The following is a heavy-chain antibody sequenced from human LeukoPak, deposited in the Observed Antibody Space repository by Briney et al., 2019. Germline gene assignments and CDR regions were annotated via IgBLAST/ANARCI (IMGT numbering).Heavy chain of an antibody. CDR3: ARYGSGSYYHY. Sequence: GGSLRVSCAASGFIFSDYAMHWVRQAPGKGLEYVSAISTDGGGTYYVNSVKGRFTISRDNSKNTLYLQMGSLRAEDMAVYYCARYGSGSYYHYWGQGTLVTVSS. CDR1: GFIFSDYA. V-gene: IGHV3-64*01. J-gene: IGHJ4*02. CDR2: ISTDGGGT. D-gene: IGHD3-10*01.